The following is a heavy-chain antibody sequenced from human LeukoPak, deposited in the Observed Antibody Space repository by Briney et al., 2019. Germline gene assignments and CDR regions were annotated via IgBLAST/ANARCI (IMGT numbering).Heavy chain of an antibody. CDR2: IYYSGST. Sequence: SETLSLTYTVSGGSIRSYYWSWIRQPPGKGLEWIGYIYYSGSTNYNPSLKSRVTISVDTSKNQFSLKLSSLTAADTAVYYCAAVGYSSGSFDYWGQGTLVTVSS. J-gene: IGHJ4*02. V-gene: IGHV4-59*01. CDR1: GGSIRSYY. CDR3: AAVGYSSGSFDY. D-gene: IGHD6-19*01.